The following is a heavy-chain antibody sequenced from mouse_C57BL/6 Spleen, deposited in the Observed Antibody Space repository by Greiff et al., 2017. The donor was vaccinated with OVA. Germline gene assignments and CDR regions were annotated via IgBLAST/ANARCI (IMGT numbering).Heavy chain of an antibody. CDR2: IYPGDGDT. CDR1: GYAFSSSW. CDR3: AREGYYYGSSYRGAMDY. D-gene: IGHD1-1*01. Sequence: QVHVKQSGPELVKPGASVKISCKASGYAFSSSWMNWVKQRPGKGVEWIGRIYPGDGDTNSNGKFKGKATLTADKSSSTAYMQLSRLTSEDSAVYFCAREGYYYGSSYRGAMDYWGQGTSVTVSS. J-gene: IGHJ4*01. V-gene: IGHV1-82*01.